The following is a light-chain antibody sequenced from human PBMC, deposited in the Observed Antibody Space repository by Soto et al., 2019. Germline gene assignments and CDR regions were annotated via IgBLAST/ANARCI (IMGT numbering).Light chain of an antibody. V-gene: IGKV1-39*01. CDR2: TTS. Sequence: DIHMTQSPSSLSASVGDRVTITCRASQSISTYLNWYQQKPGKAPNLLIYTTSNLQPGVPSRFSGSGSGTDFTLAISSLQPEDFATYYCQQSFASPRTFGQGTKVDIK. CDR1: QSISTY. J-gene: IGKJ1*01. CDR3: QQSFASPRT.